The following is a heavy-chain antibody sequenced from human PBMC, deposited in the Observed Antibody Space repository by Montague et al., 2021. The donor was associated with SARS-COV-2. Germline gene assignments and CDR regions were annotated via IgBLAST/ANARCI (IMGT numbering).Heavy chain of an antibody. CDR1: GFIFSNYA. Sequence: SLRLSCAASGFIFSNYAMTWVRQAPEKGLGWVSTMSGSGVRRDYADSVKGRFTISRDSSKNTLYLQMNSLRVEDTAVYCCAKDTATIRIAVALMDVWGQGTTVIVSS. J-gene: IGHJ6*02. CDR3: AKDTATIRIAVALMDV. V-gene: IGHV3-23*01. CDR2: MSGSGVRR. D-gene: IGHD6-19*01.